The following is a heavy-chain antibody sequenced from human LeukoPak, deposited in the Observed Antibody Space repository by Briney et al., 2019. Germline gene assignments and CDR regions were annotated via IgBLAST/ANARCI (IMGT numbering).Heavy chain of an antibody. CDR1: GFTFSDYY. J-gene: IGHJ3*02. Sequence: GGSLRLSCAASGFTFSDYYMSWVRQAPGKGLEWVSVIYSGGSTYYADSVKGRFTISRDNSKNTLYVQMNSLRAEDTAVYYCARMTPMNAFEIWGQGTMVTVSS. V-gene: IGHV3-53*01. CDR3: ARMTPMNAFEI. CDR2: IYSGGST.